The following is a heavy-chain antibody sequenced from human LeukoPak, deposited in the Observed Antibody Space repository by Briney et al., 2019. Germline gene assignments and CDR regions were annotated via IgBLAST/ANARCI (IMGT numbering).Heavy chain of an antibody. CDR3: ARDSSEFRSLLFH. D-gene: IGHD1-14*01. CDR1: GGTFSRHT. CDR2: ITPMFGTS. Sequence: SVKVSCKASGGTFSRHTISWVRQSPGQGLEWMGGITPMFGTSNYAQKFRGRVTITADESTSTAYVELSSLRSEDTAVYYCARDSSEFRSLLFHWGQGTLVTVSS. J-gene: IGHJ1*01. V-gene: IGHV1-69*13.